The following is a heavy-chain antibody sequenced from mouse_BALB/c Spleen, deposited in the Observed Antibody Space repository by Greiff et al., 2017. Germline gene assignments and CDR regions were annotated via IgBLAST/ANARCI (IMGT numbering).Heavy chain of an antibody. CDR1: GFSLTSYG. CDR3: ARDRYGNPFAY. Sequence: QVQLKESGPGLVAPSQSLSITCTVSGFSLTSYGVHWVRQPPGKGLEWLGVIWAGGSTNYNSALMSRLSISKDNSKSQVFLKMNSLQTDDTAMYYCARDRYGNPFAYWGQGTLVTVSA. D-gene: IGHD2-10*02. J-gene: IGHJ3*01. V-gene: IGHV2-9*02. CDR2: IWAGGST.